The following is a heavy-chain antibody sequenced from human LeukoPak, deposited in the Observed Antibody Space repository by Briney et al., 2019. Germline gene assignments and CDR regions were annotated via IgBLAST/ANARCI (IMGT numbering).Heavy chain of an antibody. V-gene: IGHV3-21*01. CDR2: ISSSSSYI. J-gene: IGHJ4*02. D-gene: IGHD1-26*01. CDR3: ARDRSPSIVGATSY. CDR1: GFTFSSYS. Sequence: GSLSLSCAASGFTFSSYSMNWVRPAPGKGLEWVSSISSSSSYIYYSDSVKGRFTISRDNAKNSLYLQMNSLRAEDTAVYYCARDRSPSIVGATSYWGQGTLVTVSS.